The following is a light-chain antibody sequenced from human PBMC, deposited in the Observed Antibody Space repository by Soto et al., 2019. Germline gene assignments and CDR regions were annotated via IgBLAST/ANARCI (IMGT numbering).Light chain of an antibody. V-gene: IGKV3-20*01. CDR3: QQYGSPLT. CDR2: GAS. Sequence: ETMMTQSPDTLSVSLGERATLSCRASQSLRSSLAWYQHKPGQAPRLLIYGASSRATGIPDRFSGSGSGTDFTLTISRLEPEDFAVYYCQQYGSPLTFGGGTKVDIK. CDR1: QSLRSS. J-gene: IGKJ4*01.